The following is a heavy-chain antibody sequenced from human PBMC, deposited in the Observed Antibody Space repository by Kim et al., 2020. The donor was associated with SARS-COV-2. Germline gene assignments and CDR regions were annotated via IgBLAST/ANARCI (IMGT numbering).Heavy chain of an antibody. D-gene: IGHD2-21*02. V-gene: IGHV1-69*01. J-gene: IGHJ4*02. Sequence: YAQKFKGRVTITADESTSTVYMELSSLRSEDTAVYYCARAKAAIPADFDYWGQGTLVTVSS. CDR3: ARAKAAIPADFDY.